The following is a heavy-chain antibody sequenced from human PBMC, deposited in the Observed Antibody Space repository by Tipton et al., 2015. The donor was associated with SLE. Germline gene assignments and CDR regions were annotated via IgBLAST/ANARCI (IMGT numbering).Heavy chain of an antibody. J-gene: IGHJ3*02. CDR3: ARDYYEDAFDI. CDR2: LNGSGGSQ. Sequence: SLRLSCAASGFTFLNHAMTWVRQAPGKGLEWVSTLNGSGGSQYYADSVKGRFTISRDNFKNTVYLQMDNLRAEDTALYYCARDYYEDAFDIWGQGTMVTVSS. CDR1: GFTFLNHA. D-gene: IGHD3-3*01. V-gene: IGHV3-23*01.